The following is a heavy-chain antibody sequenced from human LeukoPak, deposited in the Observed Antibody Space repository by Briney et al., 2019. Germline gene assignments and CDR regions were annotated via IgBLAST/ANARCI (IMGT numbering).Heavy chain of an antibody. Sequence: GGSLRLSCAASGFTFSSYAMHWVRQAPGKGLEWVAVISYDGSNKYYADSVKGRFTISRDNSKNTLYLQMNSLRAEDTAVYYCARDRGGDWLDPWGQGTLVTVSS. CDR3: ARDRGGDWLDP. CDR1: GFTFSSYA. J-gene: IGHJ5*02. CDR2: ISYDGSNK. V-gene: IGHV3-30-3*01. D-gene: IGHD3-10*01.